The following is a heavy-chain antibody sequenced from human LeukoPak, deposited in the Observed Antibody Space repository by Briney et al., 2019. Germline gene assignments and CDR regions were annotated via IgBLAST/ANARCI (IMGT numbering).Heavy chain of an antibody. CDR2: ISAYNGST. Sequence: GASVKVSCKASGYTFTSYGISWVRQAPGQGLEWMGWISAYNGSTNYAQKLQGRVTMTTDTSTSTAYMELRSLRSDDTAVYYCARDRPVLRYFDWLLSAASFDYWGQGTLVTVSS. V-gene: IGHV1-18*01. D-gene: IGHD3-9*01. CDR3: ARDRPVLRYFDWLLSAASFDY. CDR1: GYTFTSYG. J-gene: IGHJ4*02.